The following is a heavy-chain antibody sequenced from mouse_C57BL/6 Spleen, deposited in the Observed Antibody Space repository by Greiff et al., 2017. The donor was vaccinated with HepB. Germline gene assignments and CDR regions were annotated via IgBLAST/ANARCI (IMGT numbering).Heavy chain of an antibody. CDR3: ARQYDYEDYYAMDY. CDR1: GYTFTSYW. J-gene: IGHJ4*01. Sequence: QVQLQQPGAELVRPGSSVKLSCKASGYTFTSYWMHWVKQRPIQGLEWIGNIDPSDSGTHYNQKFKDKATLTVDKSSSTAYMQLSSLTSEDSAVYYCARQYDYEDYYAMDYWGQGTSVTVSS. D-gene: IGHD2-4*01. V-gene: IGHV1-52*01. CDR2: IDPSDSGT.